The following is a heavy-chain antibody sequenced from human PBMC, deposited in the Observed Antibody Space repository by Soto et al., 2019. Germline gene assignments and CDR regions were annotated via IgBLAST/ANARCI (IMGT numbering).Heavy chain of an antibody. Sequence: SETLSLTCAVSGGSISSGGYSWSWIRQPPGKGLEWIGYIYHSGSTYYNPSLKSRVTISVGRSRNQFSLKLNSVTAADTAVYYCARGGQDFWSGPFDYWGQGALVTVSS. J-gene: IGHJ4*02. D-gene: IGHD3-3*01. CDR2: IYHSGST. CDR1: GGSISSGGYS. V-gene: IGHV4-30-2*01. CDR3: ARGGQDFWSGPFDY.